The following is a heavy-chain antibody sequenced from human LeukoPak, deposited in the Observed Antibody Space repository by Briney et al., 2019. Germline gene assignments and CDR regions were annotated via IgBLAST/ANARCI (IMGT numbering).Heavy chain of an antibody. CDR1: GFTFSSYW. CDR2: INSDGSST. V-gene: IGHV3-74*01. CDR3: ARGPTMKMDV. Sequence: PGGSLRVSCAASGFTFSSYWMHWVRQTPGRGLVWVSRINSDGSSTSYADSVKGRFTISRDNAKNSLYLQMNSLRAEDTAVYYCARGPTMKMDVWGKGTTVTVSS. J-gene: IGHJ6*04. D-gene: IGHD3-22*01.